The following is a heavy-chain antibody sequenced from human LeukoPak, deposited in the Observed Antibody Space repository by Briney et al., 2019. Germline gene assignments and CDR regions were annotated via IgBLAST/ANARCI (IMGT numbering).Heavy chain of an antibody. D-gene: IGHD5-24*01. CDR1: GDSVSTNSVA. V-gene: IGHV6-1*01. Sequence: SQTLSLTCAISGDSVSTNSVAWNWIRQSPSRGLEWLGRTSYRSKWYNDYAVSVKSRITITPDTSKNQFSLQLNSVTPEDTAVYYCAREAEITRFDYWGQGTLVSVSS. CDR2: TSYRSKWYN. J-gene: IGHJ4*02. CDR3: AREAEITRFDY.